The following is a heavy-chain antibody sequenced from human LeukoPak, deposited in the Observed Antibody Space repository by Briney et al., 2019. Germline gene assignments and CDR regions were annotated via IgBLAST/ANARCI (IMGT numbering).Heavy chain of an antibody. V-gene: IGHV4-59*01. D-gene: IGHD4-23*01. CDR1: GGSISGSY. Sequence: SETLSLTCTVAGGSISGSYWSWIRQPPGKGLEWIGYISHSGSTNYSPSLKSRVTISVDTSKNQFSLNLSSVTAADTAVYYCARDLAGGHDAFDIWGQGTMVTVSS. CDR2: ISHSGST. CDR3: ARDLAGGHDAFDI. J-gene: IGHJ3*02.